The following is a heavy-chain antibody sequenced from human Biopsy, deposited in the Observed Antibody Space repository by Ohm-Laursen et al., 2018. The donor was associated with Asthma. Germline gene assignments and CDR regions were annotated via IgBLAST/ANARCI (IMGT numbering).Heavy chain of an antibody. CDR2: IKHDGSEK. CDR1: GFTFGDYC. V-gene: IGHV3-7*01. D-gene: IGHD3-3*01. J-gene: IGHJ1*01. Sequence: SLRLSCTASGFTFGDYCMSWGRQDPGRGLEWVANIKHDGSEKNHVDSLKGRFTISRDNAKNLLFLQMNSLRAEDTAVYYCARTFHFWSPYHAEHYQLWGQGTLVTVSS. CDR3: ARTFHFWSPYHAEHYQL.